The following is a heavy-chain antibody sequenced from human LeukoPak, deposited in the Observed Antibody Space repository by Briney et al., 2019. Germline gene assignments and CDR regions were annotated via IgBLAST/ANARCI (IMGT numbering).Heavy chain of an antibody. CDR2: IYTSGST. D-gene: IGHD3-22*01. V-gene: IGHV4-4*07. CDR1: GGSISSYY. Sequence: SETLSLTCTVSGGSISSYYWSWIRQPPGKGLEWIGRIYTSGSTNYNPSLKSRVTMSLDTSKNQFSLKLSSVTAADTAVYYCARDKVDYYYDSRDAFDIWGQGTMVTVSS. J-gene: IGHJ3*02. CDR3: ARDKVDYYYDSRDAFDI.